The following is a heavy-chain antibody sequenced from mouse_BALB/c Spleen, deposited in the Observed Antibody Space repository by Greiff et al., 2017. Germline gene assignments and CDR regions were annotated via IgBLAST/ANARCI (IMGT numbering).Heavy chain of an antibody. V-gene: IGHV5-6*01. CDR3: ARTTVVARNYFDY. CDR2: ISSGGSYT. Sequence: EVNLVESGGDLVKPGGSLKLSCAASGFTFSSYGMSWVRQTPDKRLEWVATISSGGSYTYYPDSVKGRFTISRDNAKNTLYLQMSSLKSEDTSMYYCARTTVVARNYFDYWGQGTTLTVSS. J-gene: IGHJ2*01. D-gene: IGHD1-1*01. CDR1: GFTFSSYG.